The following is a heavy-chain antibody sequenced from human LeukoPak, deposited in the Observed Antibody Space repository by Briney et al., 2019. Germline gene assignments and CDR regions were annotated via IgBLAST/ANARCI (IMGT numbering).Heavy chain of an antibody. CDR1: GFTFSSYE. J-gene: IGHJ4*02. V-gene: IGHV3-48*03. CDR2: ISSSGSTI. CDR3: ARNYRGLGSVLPPDH. D-gene: IGHD3/OR15-3a*01. Sequence: GGSLRLSCAASGFTFSSYEMNWVRQAPGKGLEWVSYISSSGSTIYYADSVKGRFTISRDNAKNSLYLQMNSLRAEDTAVYYCARNYRGLGSVLPPDHWGQGTLVTVSS.